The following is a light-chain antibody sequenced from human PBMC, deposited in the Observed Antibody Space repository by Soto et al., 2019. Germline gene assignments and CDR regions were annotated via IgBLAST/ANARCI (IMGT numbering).Light chain of an antibody. J-gene: IGKJ2*01. CDR2: RIS. Sequence: DIVMTQSPLSLPVTLGQPASISCRSSQSLVDSHGNTYLSWLQQRPGQPPRLLIHRISNRFSGVPDRFSGSGAETEFTLKISRVGAEEVGPYYCMQATQFPYTFGQGTRLEIK. CDR3: MQATQFPYT. V-gene: IGKV2-24*01. CDR1: QSLVDSHGNTY.